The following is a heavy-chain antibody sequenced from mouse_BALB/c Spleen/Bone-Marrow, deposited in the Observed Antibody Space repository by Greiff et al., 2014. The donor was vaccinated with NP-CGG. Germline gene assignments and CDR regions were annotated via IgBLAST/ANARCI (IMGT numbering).Heavy chain of an antibody. J-gene: IGHJ2*01. CDR1: GYTFTSYW. CDR2: IAPGSGST. CDR3: ARFPFYYGSSFYYFDY. Sequence: LVKPGASVKLSCKASGYTFTSYWINWIKQRPGQGLEWIGRIAPGSGSTYYNEMFKGKATLTVYTSSSTAYIQLSSLSSEDSAVYFCARFPFYYGSSFYYFDYWGQGTTLTVSS. V-gene: IGHV1S41*01. D-gene: IGHD1-1*01.